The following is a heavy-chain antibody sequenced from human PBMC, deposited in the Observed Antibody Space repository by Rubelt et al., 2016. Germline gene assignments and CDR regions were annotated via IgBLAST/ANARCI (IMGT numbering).Heavy chain of an antibody. Sequence: LQLQESGPGLVKPSETLSLNCTVSGGSVSSSSYYWGWVRQPPGKGLEWVAHIKQDVGLKFYVDSVKGRFTMSRDNAKKSLYLQMDSLRPEDTALYYCVRVGYSSDSFDIWGQGTMVTVSS. D-gene: IGHD2-15*01. V-gene: IGHV3-7*01. CDR2: IKQDVGLK. CDR3: VRVGYSSDSFDI. J-gene: IGHJ3*02. CDR1: GGSVSSSSYY.